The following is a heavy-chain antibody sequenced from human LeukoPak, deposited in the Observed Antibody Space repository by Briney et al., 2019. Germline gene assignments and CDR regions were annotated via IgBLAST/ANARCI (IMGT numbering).Heavy chain of an antibody. CDR1: GFTFTSSA. CDR2: IVVGSGNT. V-gene: IGHV1-58*01. Sequence: GASVKVSCKASGFTFTSSAVQWVRQARGQRLEWIGWIVVGSGNTNYAQKFQERVTITRDMSTSTAYMELSSLRSEDTAVYYCAAGTYYYDSSGYPSVDYWGQGTLVTVSS. CDR3: AAGTYYYDSSGYPSVDY. D-gene: IGHD3-22*01. J-gene: IGHJ4*02.